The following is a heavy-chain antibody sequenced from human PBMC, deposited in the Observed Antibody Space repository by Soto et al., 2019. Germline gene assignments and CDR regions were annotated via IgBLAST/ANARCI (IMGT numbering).Heavy chain of an antibody. CDR3: ASGIATRYGMDV. Sequence: QVQLQESGPGLVKPSETLSLTCTVSVGSISSYYWSWIRQPPGKGLEWIGYIYKCGSTNYNPSLKSRVTLSVDTSKNQFSLKLSSVTAADTAVYYCASGIATRYGMDVWGQGTTVTVSS. D-gene: IGHD2-15*01. CDR2: IYKCGST. J-gene: IGHJ6*02. V-gene: IGHV4-59*01. CDR1: VGSISSYY.